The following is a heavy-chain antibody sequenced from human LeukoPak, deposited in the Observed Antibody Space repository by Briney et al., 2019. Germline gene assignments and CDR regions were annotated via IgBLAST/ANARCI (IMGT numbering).Heavy chain of an antibody. J-gene: IGHJ4*02. V-gene: IGHV4-34*01. D-gene: IGHD5-18*01. CDR3: ARRGYSYGLRGIDY. Sequence: SETLSLTCAVYGGSFSGYYWSWIRQPPGKGLEWIGEINHSGSTNYNPSLKSRVTISVDTSKNQFSLKLSSVTAADTAVYYCARRGYSYGLRGIDYWGQGTLVTVSS. CDR1: GGSFSGYY. CDR2: INHSGST.